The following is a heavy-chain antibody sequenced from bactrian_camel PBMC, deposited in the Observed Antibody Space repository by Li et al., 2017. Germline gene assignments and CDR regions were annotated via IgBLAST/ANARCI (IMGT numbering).Heavy chain of an antibody. CDR1: GATGVTYS. Sequence: HVQLVESGGGTVQTGESLRLSCAASGATGVTYSMSWFRQAPGKEREGVQAIDNDGRTRYGKIDSVKGRFTISRDNAKDTLYLQMNSLKPEDTAMYYCAADRPAPLPGGGWCPSLVTTYTFRGQGTQVTVS. J-gene: IGHJ4*01. CDR2: IDNDGRT. V-gene: IGHV3S56*01. D-gene: IGHD6*01. CDR3: AADRPAPLPGGGWCPSLVTTYTF.